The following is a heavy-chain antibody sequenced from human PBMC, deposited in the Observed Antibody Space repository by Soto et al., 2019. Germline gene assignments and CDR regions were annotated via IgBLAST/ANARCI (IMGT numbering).Heavy chain of an antibody. CDR2: ISGSGGST. V-gene: IGHV3-23*01. J-gene: IGHJ4*02. D-gene: IGHD5-12*01. CDR3: AKAPRGYSGYDVFDY. Sequence: GGSLRLSCAASGFTFSSYAMSWVRQAPGKGLEWVSAISGSGGSTYYADSVKGRFTISRDNSKNTLYLQMNSLRAEDTAVYYCAKAPRGYSGYDVFDYWGQGTLVTVSS. CDR1: GFTFSSYA.